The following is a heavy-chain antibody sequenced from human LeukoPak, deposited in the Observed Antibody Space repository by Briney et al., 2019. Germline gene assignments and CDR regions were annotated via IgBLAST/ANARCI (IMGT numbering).Heavy chain of an antibody. CDR3: ARDQNPSGSGSPLADAFDV. CDR2: ICHSGST. Sequence: SETLALTCTVSGGSISSGSYYWTWIRQPAGKGLEWIGEICHSGSTNYNPSLKSRVTISVDKSNNQFSLNLTSVTAADTAVYYCARDQNPSGSGSPLADAFDVWGQGAKVTVSS. J-gene: IGHJ3*01. D-gene: IGHD6-19*01. V-gene: IGHV4-61*10. CDR1: GGSISSGSYY.